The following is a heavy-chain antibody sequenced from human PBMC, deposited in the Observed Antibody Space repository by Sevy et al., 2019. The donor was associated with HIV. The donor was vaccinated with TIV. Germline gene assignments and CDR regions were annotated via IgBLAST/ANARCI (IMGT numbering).Heavy chain of an antibody. CDR3: ARDGSGRWLQLSYGMDV. CDR1: GFTSSSYS. Sequence: GGSLRLSCAASGFTSSSYSMNWVRQAPGKGLEWVSYISSSSSTRYYADSVKGRFTISRDNAKNSLYLQMNSLRDEDTAVYYCARDGSGRWLQLSYGMDVWGQGTTVTVSS. J-gene: IGHJ6*02. V-gene: IGHV3-48*02. D-gene: IGHD5-12*01. CDR2: ISSSSSTR.